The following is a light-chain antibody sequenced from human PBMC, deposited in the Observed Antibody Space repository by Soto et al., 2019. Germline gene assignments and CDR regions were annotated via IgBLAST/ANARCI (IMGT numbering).Light chain of an antibody. CDR3: QQYGYSPIT. V-gene: IGKV3-20*01. J-gene: IGKJ5*01. CDR2: AAS. CDR1: QSVSSY. Sequence: IVLTQSPGTLSLSPGDRATLSCGASQSVSSYLAWYQHKPGQAPRLLIYAASSRATGSPDRFSGGGSGTDFTLTISRLEPEDFAVYYCQQYGYSPITFGQGTRLEIK.